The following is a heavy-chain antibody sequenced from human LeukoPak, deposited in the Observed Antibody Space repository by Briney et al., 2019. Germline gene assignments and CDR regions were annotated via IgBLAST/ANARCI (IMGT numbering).Heavy chain of an antibody. CDR2: IYYGGST. CDR1: GGSISGFY. Sequence: SETLSLTCTVSGGSISGFYWSWIRQPPGKGLEWIGYIYYGGSTNYNPSLKSRVTISVDTSKNQFSLKLSSVTAADTAVYYCAKLAVDTPIGTDYWGQGCLVTVSS. CDR3: AKLAVDTPIGTDY. D-gene: IGHD5-18*01. V-gene: IGHV4-59*01. J-gene: IGHJ4*02.